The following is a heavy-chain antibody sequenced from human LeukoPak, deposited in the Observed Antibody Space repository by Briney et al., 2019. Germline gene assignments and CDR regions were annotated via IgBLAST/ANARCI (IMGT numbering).Heavy chain of an antibody. V-gene: IGHV3-7*03. Sequence: GGSLRLSCAASGSAFSSYWMNWARQAPGKGLEWVASINHNGNVNYYVDSVKGRFTISRDNAKNSLYLQMSNLRAEDTAVYFCARGGGLDVWGQGATVTVSS. J-gene: IGHJ6*02. CDR3: ARGGGLDV. CDR2: INHNGNVN. D-gene: IGHD3-16*01. CDR1: GSAFSSYW.